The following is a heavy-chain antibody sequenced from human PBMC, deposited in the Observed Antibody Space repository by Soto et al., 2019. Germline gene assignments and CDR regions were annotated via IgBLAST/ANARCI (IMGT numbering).Heavy chain of an antibody. CDR1: GYSFASYL. CDR2: IYPGDPDT. Sequence: GESLKISCNGSGYSFASYLIGWVRQMPGKGLEWMGIIYPGDPDTRYSPSFQGQVTISADKSISTAYLQWSSLKASDTAMYYCARQERGYSGYQDYWGQGTLVTVSS. J-gene: IGHJ4*02. D-gene: IGHD5-12*01. CDR3: ARQERGYSGYQDY. V-gene: IGHV5-51*01.